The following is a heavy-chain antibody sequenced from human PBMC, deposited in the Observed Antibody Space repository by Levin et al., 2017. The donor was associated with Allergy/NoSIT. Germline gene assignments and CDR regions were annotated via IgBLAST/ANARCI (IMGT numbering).Heavy chain of an antibody. J-gene: IGHJ3*02. CDR2: ISPYNGDT. CDR3: AREMAETAADTFDI. V-gene: IGHV1-18*01. Sequence: GASVKVSCKTSGYTFTFYGITWVRQAPGQGLEWMGWISPYNGDTNYAQKLQGRVTMTTDTSTSTACMELRSLRSDDTAVYYCAREMAETAADTFDIWGQGTIVTVSS. CDR1: GYTFTFYG. D-gene: IGHD2-8*01.